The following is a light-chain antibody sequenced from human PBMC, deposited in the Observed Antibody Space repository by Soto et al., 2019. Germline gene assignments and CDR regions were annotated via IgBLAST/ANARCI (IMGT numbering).Light chain of an antibody. CDR2: DVS. V-gene: IGLV2-14*03. J-gene: IGLJ2*01. CDR3: SSYTTSNTVV. CDR1: SSDVGAYNY. Sequence: QSVLTQPASVSGSPGQSITLSCTGTSSDVGAYNYVSWYQHLPGKAPKIMIYDVSNRPSGVSNRFAGSKSGNTASLTISGLQAEDEADYYCSSYTTSNTVVFGGGTKVTVL.